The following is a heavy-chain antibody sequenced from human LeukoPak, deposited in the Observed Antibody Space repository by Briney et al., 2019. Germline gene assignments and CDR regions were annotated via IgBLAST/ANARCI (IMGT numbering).Heavy chain of an antibody. D-gene: IGHD3-22*01. CDR2: IRSKAYGGTT. V-gene: IGHV3-49*03. Sequence: PGRSLRLSCTASGFTFGDYAMSWFRQAPGKGLEWVGFIRSKAYGGTTEYAASVKGRFTISGDDSKSIAYLQMNSLKTEDTAVYYCTSGYDSSGYFDYWGQGTPVTVSS. J-gene: IGHJ4*02. CDR3: TSGYDSSGYFDY. CDR1: GFTFGDYA.